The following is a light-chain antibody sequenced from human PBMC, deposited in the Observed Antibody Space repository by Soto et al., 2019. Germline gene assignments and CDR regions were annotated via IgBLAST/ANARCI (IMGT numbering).Light chain of an antibody. V-gene: IGLV2-8*01. Sequence: QSALTQPPSASGSPGQSVTISCTGTSSDVGGYNYVSWYQHHPGKAPKLMIYEVSKRPSGVPDRFSGSKSGNTASLTVSGLQAEDEADYYCSSYAGSNNLYVFGTGTKLPVL. CDR3: SSYAGSNNLYV. J-gene: IGLJ1*01. CDR2: EVS. CDR1: SSDVGGYNY.